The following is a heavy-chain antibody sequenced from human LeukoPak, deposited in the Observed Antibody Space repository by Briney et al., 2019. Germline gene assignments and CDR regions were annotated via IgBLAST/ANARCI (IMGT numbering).Heavy chain of an antibody. J-gene: IGHJ5*02. V-gene: IGHV1-18*01. CDR1: GYTFTSYG. CDR2: ISAYNGNT. Sequence: ASVKVSCKASGYTFTSYGISWVQQAPGQGLEWMGWISAYNGNTNYAQKLQGRVTMTTDTSTSTAYMELRSLRSDDTAVYYCARDNYYGSGSYYRTFDPWGQGTLVTVSS. D-gene: IGHD3-10*01. CDR3: ARDNYYGSGSYYRTFDP.